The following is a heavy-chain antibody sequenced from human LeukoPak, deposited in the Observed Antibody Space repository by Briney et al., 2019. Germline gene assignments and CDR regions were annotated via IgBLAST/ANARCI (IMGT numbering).Heavy chain of an antibody. CDR2: ISWNSGSI. CDR3: AKGLGLPSYYYGMDV. Sequence: GGSLRLSCAASGFTFDDYAMHWVRQAPGKGLEWVSGISWNSGSIGYADSVKGRFTISRDNAKNSLYLQMNSLRAGDTALYYCAKGLGLPSYYYGMDVWGQGTTVTVSS. J-gene: IGHJ6*02. V-gene: IGHV3-9*01. D-gene: IGHD2/OR15-2a*01. CDR1: GFTFDDYA.